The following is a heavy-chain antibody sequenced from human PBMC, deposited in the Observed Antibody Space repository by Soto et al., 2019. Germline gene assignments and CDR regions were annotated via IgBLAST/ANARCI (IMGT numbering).Heavy chain of an antibody. J-gene: IGHJ6*02. CDR1: GGSISSSSYY. D-gene: IGHD2-21*02. V-gene: IGHV4-39*01. Sequence: SETLSLTCTVSGGSISSSSYYWGWIRQPPGKGLEWIGSIYYSGSTYYNPSLKSRVTISVDTSKNQFSLKLSSVTAADTAVYYCARHLGYCGGDCYSEDYYYYYGMDVWGQGTTVTVSS. CDR2: IYYSGST. CDR3: ARHLGYCGGDCYSEDYYYYYGMDV.